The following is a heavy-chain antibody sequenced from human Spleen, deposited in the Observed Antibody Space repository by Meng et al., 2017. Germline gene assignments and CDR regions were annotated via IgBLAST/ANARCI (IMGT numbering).Heavy chain of an antibody. D-gene: IGHD5-18*01. J-gene: IGHJ5*02. Sequence: VQLLALRPGLVKPAQALSLTCTVSCGSISGGGYYWSWIRQHPGKGLEWIGYIYYSGSTYYNPSLKSRVTISVDTSKNQFSLKLSSVTAADTATYYCAGVDVDTGVPSWGQGTLVTVFS. CDR1: CGSISGGGYY. V-gene: IGHV4-31*03. CDR2: IYYSGST. CDR3: AGVDVDTGVPS.